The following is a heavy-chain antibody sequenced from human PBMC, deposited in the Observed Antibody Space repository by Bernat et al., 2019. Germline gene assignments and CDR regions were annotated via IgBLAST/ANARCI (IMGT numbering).Heavy chain of an antibody. Sequence: EVQLVESGGGLVQPGGSLRLSCAASGFTFSSYEMNWVRQAPGKGLEWVSYISSSGNTIYYADSVKGRFTISRDNAKNSLYLQMNSLRAEDTAVYYCAREQTPYSSSSWGYWGQGTLVTVSS. J-gene: IGHJ4*02. V-gene: IGHV3-48*03. CDR2: ISSSGNTI. CDR3: AREQTPYSSSSWGY. CDR1: GFTFSSYE. D-gene: IGHD6-6*01.